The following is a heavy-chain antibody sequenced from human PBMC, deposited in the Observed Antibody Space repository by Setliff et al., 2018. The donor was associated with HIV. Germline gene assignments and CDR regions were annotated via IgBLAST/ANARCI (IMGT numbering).Heavy chain of an antibody. V-gene: IGHV4-59*01. CDR2: VHYSGST. CDR3: ARGESSGWYRGGMDV. J-gene: IGHJ6*02. D-gene: IGHD6-19*01. Sequence: SETLSLTCTVSGGSISSYYWSWMRQPPGKGLEWIGYVHYSGSTNYKSSLKSRVTISVDTSKNQFSLKLSSVTAADTAVYYCARGESSGWYRGGMDVWGQGTLVTVSS. CDR1: GGSISSYY.